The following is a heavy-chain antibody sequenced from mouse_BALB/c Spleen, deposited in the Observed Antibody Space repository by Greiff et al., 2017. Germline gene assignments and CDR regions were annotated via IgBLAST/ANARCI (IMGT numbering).Heavy chain of an antibody. D-gene: IGHD1-1*01. V-gene: IGHV2-6-2*01. J-gene: IGHJ4*01. CDR1: GFSLTSYG. CDR3: ARHGVLPWGYAMDY. CDR2: IWSDGST. Sequence: QVQLKQSGPDLVAPSQSLSITCTVSGFSLTSYGVHWVRQPPGKGLEWLVVIWSDGSTTYNSALKSRLSISKDNSKSQVFLKMNSLQTDDTAMYYCARHGVLPWGYAMDYWGQGTSVTVSS.